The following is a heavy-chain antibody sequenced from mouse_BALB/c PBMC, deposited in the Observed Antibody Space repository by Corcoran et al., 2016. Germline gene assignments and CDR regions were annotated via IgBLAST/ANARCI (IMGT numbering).Heavy chain of an antibody. CDR1: GFNIKDYY. J-gene: IGHJ1*01. V-gene: IGHV14-1*02. CDR3: ARATVVAYWYFDV. D-gene: IGHD1-1*01. Sequence: EVQLQQSGAELARPGALVKLSCKASGFNIKDYYMHWVKQRPEQGLEWIGWIDPENGNTIYDPKFQGKASITADTSSNTAYLQLSSLTSEDTAVYYCARATVVAYWYFDVWGAGTTVTVSS. CDR2: IDPENGNT.